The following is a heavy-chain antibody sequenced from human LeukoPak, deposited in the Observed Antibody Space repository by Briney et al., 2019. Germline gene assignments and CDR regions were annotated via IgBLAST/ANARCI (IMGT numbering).Heavy chain of an antibody. CDR2: INTNTGNP. CDR3: ARARHLPTLTGANDYGVEGAPDF. D-gene: IGHD4-17*01. Sequence: GASVKVSCKASGYTFTSYAMNWVRQAPGQGLEWMGWINTNTGNPTYAQGFTGRFVFSLDTSVSTAYLQINSLKTEDTAVYYCARARHLPTLTGANDYGVEGAPDFWGQGTLVPVSS. V-gene: IGHV7-4-1*02. CDR1: GYTFTSYA. J-gene: IGHJ4*02.